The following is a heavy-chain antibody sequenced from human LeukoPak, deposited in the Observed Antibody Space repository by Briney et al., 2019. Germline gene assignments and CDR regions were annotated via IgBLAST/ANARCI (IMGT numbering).Heavy chain of an antibody. V-gene: IGHV1-2*04. J-gene: IGHJ5*02. Sequence: PNSGGTNYAQKFQGWVTMTRDTSISTAYMELSRLRSDDTAVYYCARGVYYDSSGAHNWFDPWGQGTLVTVSS. D-gene: IGHD3-22*01. CDR3: ARGVYYDSSGAHNWFDP. CDR2: PNSGGT.